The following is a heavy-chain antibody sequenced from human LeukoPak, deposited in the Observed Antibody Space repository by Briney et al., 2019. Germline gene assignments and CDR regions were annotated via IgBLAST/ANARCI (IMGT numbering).Heavy chain of an antibody. V-gene: IGHV3-7*01. CDR3: ARHLSGVTGYTYGRGIDY. D-gene: IGHD5-18*01. CDR2: IKKDGSEK. CDR1: GYSISSGYY. J-gene: IGHJ4*02. Sequence: ETLSLTCTVSGYSISSGYYWGWIRQPPGKGLEWVANIKKDGSEKYYVDSVKGRFTISRDNAKTSLYLQMNSLRAEDTAVYYCARHLSGVTGYTYGRGIDYWGQGTLVTVSS.